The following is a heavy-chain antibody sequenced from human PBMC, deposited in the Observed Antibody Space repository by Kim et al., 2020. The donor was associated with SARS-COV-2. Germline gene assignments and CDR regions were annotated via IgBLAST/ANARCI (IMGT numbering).Heavy chain of an antibody. CDR3: ARGWGGGFDP. D-gene: IGHD3-16*01. CDR2: INHSGST. J-gene: IGHJ5*02. V-gene: IGHV4-34*01. Sequence: SETLSLTCAVYGGSFSGYYWSWIRQPPGKGLEWIGEINHSGSTNYNPSLKSRVTISVDTSKNQFSLKLSSVTAADTAVYYCARGWGGGFDPWGQGTLVT. CDR1: GGSFSGYY.